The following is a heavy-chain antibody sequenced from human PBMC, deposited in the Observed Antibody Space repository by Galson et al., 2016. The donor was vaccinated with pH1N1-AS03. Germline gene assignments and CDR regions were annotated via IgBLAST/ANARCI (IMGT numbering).Heavy chain of an antibody. V-gene: IGHV4-61*02. CDR2: IYTSGST. CDR1: GSVSSGSYY. J-gene: IGHJ4*02. CDR3: ARASPLPSGYFDY. Sequence: GSVSSGSYYWSWIRQPAGKGLAWIGRIYTSGSTNYNPSLKSRVTISVDTSKNQFSLKLSSVTAADTAVYYCARASPLPSGYFDYWGQGTLVTVSS.